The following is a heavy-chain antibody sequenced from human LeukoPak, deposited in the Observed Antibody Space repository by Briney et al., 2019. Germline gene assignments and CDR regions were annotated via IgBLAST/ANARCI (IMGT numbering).Heavy chain of an antibody. CDR1: GGSITSYY. Sequence: SETLSLTCTVSGGSITSYYWSWIRQPPGKGLEWIGYMYYSGDSYYNPSLKSRVTISVDTSKNQFSLKLSSMTAADTAVYYCASYSNSWYYFDYWGQGTLVTVSS. CDR2: MYYSGDS. J-gene: IGHJ4*02. CDR3: ASYSNSWYYFDY. V-gene: IGHV4-59*01. D-gene: IGHD6-13*01.